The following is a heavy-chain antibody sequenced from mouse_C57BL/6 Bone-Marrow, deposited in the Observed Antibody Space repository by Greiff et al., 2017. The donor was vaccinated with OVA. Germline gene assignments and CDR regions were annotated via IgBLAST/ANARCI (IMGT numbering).Heavy chain of an antibody. CDR3: ARDAPPYYYGSSYDWYFDV. Sequence: EVKLMESGGGLVQSGRSLRLSCATSGFPFSDFYMEWVRQAPGKGLAWIAASRNKANDYTTEYSASVKGRFIVSRDTSQSILYLQMNALRAEDTAIYYCARDAPPYYYGSSYDWYFDVWGTGTTVTVSS. J-gene: IGHJ1*03. D-gene: IGHD1-1*01. CDR1: GFPFSDFY. V-gene: IGHV7-1*01. CDR2: SRNKANDYTT.